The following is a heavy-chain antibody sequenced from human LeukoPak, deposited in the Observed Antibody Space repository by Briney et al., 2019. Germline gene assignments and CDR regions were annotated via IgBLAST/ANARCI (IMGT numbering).Heavy chain of an antibody. CDR2: ISSSGSTI. CDR1: GFTVSSNY. J-gene: IGHJ3*02. CDR3: ARDRAVVATIGPTWAFDI. V-gene: IGHV3-11*04. D-gene: IGHD5-12*01. Sequence: PGGSLRLSCAASGFTVSSNYMSWIRQAPGKGLEWVSYISSSGSTIYYADSVKGRFTISSDNAKNSLYLQMNSLRAEDTAVYYCARDRAVVATIGPTWAFDIWGQGTMVTVSS.